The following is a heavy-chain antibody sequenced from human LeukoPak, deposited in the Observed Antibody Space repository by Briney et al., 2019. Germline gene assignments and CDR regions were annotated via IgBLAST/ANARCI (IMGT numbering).Heavy chain of an antibody. CDR1: GGSISSGPYF. CDR3: AKGGPEASAGLSWFDP. J-gene: IGHJ5*02. CDR2: IYHSGST. D-gene: IGHD1-14*01. Sequence: SQTLSLTCSVSGGSISSGPYFWSWIRQSPGQGLEWIGYIYHSGSTYYNPSLKSRVTISVDRSKNQFSLKLSSVTAADTAVYYCAKGGPEASAGLSWFDPWGQGTLVTVSS. V-gene: IGHV4-30-2*06.